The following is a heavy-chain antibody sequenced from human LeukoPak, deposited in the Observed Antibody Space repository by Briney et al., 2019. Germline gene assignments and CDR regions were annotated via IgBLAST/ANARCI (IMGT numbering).Heavy chain of an antibody. CDR3: ARHDSSSSWEDYFDY. Sequence: SETLSLTCTVSGGSISSSSYYWGWIRQPPGKGLEWIGSIYYSGSTYYNPSLKSRVTISVDTSKSQFSLKLSSVTAADTAVYYCARHDSSSSWEDYFDYWGQGTLVTVSS. D-gene: IGHD6-13*01. CDR2: IYYSGST. CDR1: GGSISSSSYY. V-gene: IGHV4-39*01. J-gene: IGHJ4*02.